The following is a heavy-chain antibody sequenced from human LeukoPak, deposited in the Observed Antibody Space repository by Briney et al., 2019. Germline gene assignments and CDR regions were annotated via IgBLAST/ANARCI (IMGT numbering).Heavy chain of an antibody. CDR1: GGSISSYY. CDR3: ARTPGLRWYYYYYMDV. CDR2: IYYSGST. J-gene: IGHJ6*03. D-gene: IGHD6-13*01. Sequence: SETLSLTCTVSGGSISSYYWSWIRQPPGKGLEWIGYIYYSGSTNYNPSLKSRVTISVDTSKNQFSLKLSSVTAADTAVYYCARTPGLRWYYYYYMDVWGEGTTVTISS. V-gene: IGHV4-59*01.